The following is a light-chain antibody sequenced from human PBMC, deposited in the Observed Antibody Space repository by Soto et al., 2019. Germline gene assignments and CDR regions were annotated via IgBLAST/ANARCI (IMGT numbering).Light chain of an antibody. J-gene: IGLJ1*01. CDR1: SSNIGAGYD. V-gene: IGLV1-40*01. CDR2: GNS. Sequence: QSVLTQLPSVSGDPGQRVTISCTGSSSNIGAGYDVHWYQQLPGTAPKLLIYGNSNRPSGVPDRFSGSKSGTSASLAITGLQAEDEADYYCQSYDSSLSGSRVFGTGTKLTVL. CDR3: QSYDSSLSGSRV.